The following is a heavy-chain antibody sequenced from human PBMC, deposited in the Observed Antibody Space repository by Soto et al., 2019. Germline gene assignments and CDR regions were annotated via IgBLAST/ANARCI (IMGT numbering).Heavy chain of an antibody. CDR2: IIPIFGTA. J-gene: IGHJ4*02. Sequence: SVKVSCKASGGTFSSYAISWVRQAPGQGLEWMGGIIPIFGTANYAQKFQGRVTITADESTSTAYMELSSLRSEDAAVYYCARGSQSYSSSFAFDYWGQGTLVTVSS. D-gene: IGHD6-6*01. CDR1: GGTFSSYA. V-gene: IGHV1-69*13. CDR3: ARGSQSYSSSFAFDY.